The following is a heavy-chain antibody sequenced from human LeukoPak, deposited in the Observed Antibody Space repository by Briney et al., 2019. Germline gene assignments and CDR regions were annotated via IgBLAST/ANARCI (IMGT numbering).Heavy chain of an antibody. CDR3: ARERDYGSGTWYFDY. CDR2: IYHRGST. Sequence: PSETLSLTCAVSGYSISSGYYWGWIRQPPGKGLEWIGSIYHRGSTYYNPSLKSRVTISVDTSKNQFSLKLSSVTAADTAVYYCARERDYGSGTWYFDYWGQGTLVTVSS. V-gene: IGHV4-38-2*02. J-gene: IGHJ4*02. CDR1: GYSISSGYY. D-gene: IGHD3-10*01.